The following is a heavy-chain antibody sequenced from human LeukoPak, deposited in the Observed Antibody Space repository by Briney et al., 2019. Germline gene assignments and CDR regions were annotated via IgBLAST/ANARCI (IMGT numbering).Heavy chain of an antibody. CDR3: ARSVGRELLWFGELLD. Sequence: PSETLSLTCAVYGGSFSGYYWSWIRQPPGKGLEWIVEINHSGSTNYNPSLKSRVTISVDTSKNQFSLKLSSVTAADTAVYYCARSVGRELLWFGELLDWGQGTLVTVSS. V-gene: IGHV4-34*01. J-gene: IGHJ4*02. D-gene: IGHD3-10*01. CDR2: INHSGST. CDR1: GGSFSGYY.